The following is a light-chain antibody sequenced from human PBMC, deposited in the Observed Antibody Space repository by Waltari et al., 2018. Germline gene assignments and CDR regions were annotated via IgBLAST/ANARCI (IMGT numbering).Light chain of an antibody. CDR2: SND. Sequence: QSVLTQSPSASGTPGQRVTISCSGSYSNIGSNIVTWYQQLPGTAPKLLIYSNDYRPSGFPDRFSGSKSGTSASLAISGLQSEDEADYYCATWDDRLTGVVFGGGTRVTVL. V-gene: IGLV1-44*01. CDR3: ATWDDRLTGVV. J-gene: IGLJ2*01. CDR1: YSNIGSNI.